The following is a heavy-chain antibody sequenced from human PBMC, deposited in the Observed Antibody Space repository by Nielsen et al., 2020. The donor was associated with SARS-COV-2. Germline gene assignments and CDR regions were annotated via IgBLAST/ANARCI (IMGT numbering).Heavy chain of an antibody. D-gene: IGHD3-22*01. CDR3: AKDADSSGYYYYFDY. J-gene: IGHJ4*02. CDR2: IYSGGSST. CDR1: GCTFSSYA. Sequence: GESLKISCAASGCTFSSYAMSWVRQAPGKGLEWVSVIYSGGSSTYYADSVKGRFTISRDNSKNTLYLQMNSLRAEDTAVYYCAKDADSSGYYYYFDYWGQGTLVTVSS. V-gene: IGHV3-23*03.